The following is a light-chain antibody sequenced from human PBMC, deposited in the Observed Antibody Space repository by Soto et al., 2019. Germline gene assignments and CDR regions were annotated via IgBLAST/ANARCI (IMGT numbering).Light chain of an antibody. V-gene: IGKV3D-15*01. Sequence: DIEMTQSPATLSASLGDRVTITCRASQSVSSSLAWYQQKPGQAPKLLISGASNMATGIPARFSGSGSGTDFTLTISSLEPEDFAIYYCQHCYNSPRTFGQGTKVDIK. CDR3: QHCYNSPRT. CDR1: QSVSSS. CDR2: GAS. J-gene: IGKJ1*01.